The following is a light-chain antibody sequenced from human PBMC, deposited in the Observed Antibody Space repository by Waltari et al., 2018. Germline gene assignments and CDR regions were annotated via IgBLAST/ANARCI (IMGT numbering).Light chain of an antibody. V-gene: IGLV3-10*01. CDR2: EDS. CDR3: YSTDISVDPL. Sequence: SSELTQPPSVSVSPGQTARITCSGGALPKKYVFWYHQKSGQAPVLVIYEDSKRPSGIPGRFSGSILWTMATLTISEAQVEDEADYYCYSTDISVDPLFGTGTKVTVL. CDR1: ALPKKY. J-gene: IGLJ1*01.